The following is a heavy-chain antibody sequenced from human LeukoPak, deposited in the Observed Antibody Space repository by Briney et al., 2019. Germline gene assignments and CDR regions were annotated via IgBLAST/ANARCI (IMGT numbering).Heavy chain of an antibody. CDR3: ASSARRNDYGDYASDY. CDR2: IYSAGST. Sequence: GGSLRLSCAAAGFSVSSNDMSWVRQAPGKGLEWVSVIYSAGSTSYADSVKGRFTISRDNSKNTFYLQMDSLRAEDTAVYYCASSARRNDYGDYASDYWGQGTLVTVSS. V-gene: IGHV3-53*01. D-gene: IGHD4-17*01. J-gene: IGHJ4*02. CDR1: GFSVSSND.